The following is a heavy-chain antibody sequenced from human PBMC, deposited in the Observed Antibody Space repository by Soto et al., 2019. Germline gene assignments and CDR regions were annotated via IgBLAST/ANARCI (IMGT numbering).Heavy chain of an antibody. CDR2: INPNSGGT. CDR1: GYTFTGYY. J-gene: IGHJ6*02. V-gene: IGHV1-2*04. CDR3: ARDEGHPTYYSYYGMDV. Sequence: ASVKVSCKASGYTFTGYYMHWVRQAPGQGLEWMGWINPNSGGTNYAQKFQGWVTMTRDTSISTAYMELSRLRSDDTAVYYCARDEGHPTYYSYYGMDVWGQGTTVTVSS.